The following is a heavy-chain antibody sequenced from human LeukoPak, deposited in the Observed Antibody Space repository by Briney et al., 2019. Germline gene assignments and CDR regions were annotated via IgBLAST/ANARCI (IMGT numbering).Heavy chain of an antibody. CDR1: GFTVSSNY. D-gene: IGHD3-16*01. V-gene: IGHV3-53*01. CDR2: ICSGGST. CDR3: ARITNDAFDI. Sequence: GALRLSCAASGFTVSSNYMSWVRQAPGKGLEWVSVICSGGSTYYADSVKGRFTISRDNSKNTLYLQMNSLRAEDTAVYYCARITNDAFDIWGQGTMVTVSS. J-gene: IGHJ3*02.